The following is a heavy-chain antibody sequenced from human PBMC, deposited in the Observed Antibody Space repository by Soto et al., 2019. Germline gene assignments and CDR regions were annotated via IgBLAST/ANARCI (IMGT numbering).Heavy chain of an antibody. CDR2: IKSKTDGGTT. J-gene: IGHJ4*02. Sequence: GGSLRLSCAASGFTFSNAWMSWVRQAPGKGMEWVGRIKSKTDGGTTDYAAPVKGRFTISRDDSKNTLYLQMNSLKTEDTAVYYCTTDIWFGELLPPFDYGGQGTLGTVYS. CDR3: TTDIWFGELLPPFDY. V-gene: IGHV3-15*01. CDR1: GFTFSNAW. D-gene: IGHD3-10*01.